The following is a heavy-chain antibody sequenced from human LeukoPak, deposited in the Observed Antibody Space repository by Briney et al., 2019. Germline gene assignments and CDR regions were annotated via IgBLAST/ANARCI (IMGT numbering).Heavy chain of an antibody. CDR3: ARDCLDSSGYYDSLSAFDI. V-gene: IGHV4-39*07. CDR2: IYYSGST. Sequence: SETLSLTCTVSGGSISSSSYYWGWIRQPPGKGLEWIGSIYYSGSTYYNPSLKSRVTISVDTSKNQFSLKLSSVTAADTAVYYCARDCLDSSGYYDSLSAFDIWGQGTMVTVSS. CDR1: GGSISSSSYY. J-gene: IGHJ3*02. D-gene: IGHD3-22*01.